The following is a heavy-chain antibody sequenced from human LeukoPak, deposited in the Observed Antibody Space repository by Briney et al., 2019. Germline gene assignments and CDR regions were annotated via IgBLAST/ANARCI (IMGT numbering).Heavy chain of an antibody. J-gene: IGHJ4*02. CDR2: IKKTGSET. CDR3: AREDRYCSGGNCYSYFDS. D-gene: IGHD2-15*01. Sequence: HPGGSLRLSCAASGFTFSHFWMSWVRQAPGKGLEWVAYIKKTGSETYYVDSVKGRFTITRDNTRNSLFLQMYSLRAEDTAVYFCAREDRYCSGGNCYSYFDSWGQGTLVTVSS. V-gene: IGHV3-7*01. CDR1: GFTFSHFW.